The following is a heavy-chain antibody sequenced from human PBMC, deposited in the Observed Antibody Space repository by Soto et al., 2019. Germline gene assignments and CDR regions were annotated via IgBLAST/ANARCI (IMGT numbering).Heavy chain of an antibody. CDR3: ARGKLRAYSSSFAEDY. CDR1: GFTFSSYG. CDR2: IWYDGSNK. D-gene: IGHD6-13*01. V-gene: IGHV3-33*01. J-gene: IGHJ4*02. Sequence: QVQLVESGGGVVQPGRSLRLSCAASGFTFSSYGMHWVRQAPGKGLEWVAVIWYDGSNKYYADSVKGRFTISRDNSKNTLYLQMNSLRAEDTAVYYCARGKLRAYSSSFAEDYWGQGTLVTVSS.